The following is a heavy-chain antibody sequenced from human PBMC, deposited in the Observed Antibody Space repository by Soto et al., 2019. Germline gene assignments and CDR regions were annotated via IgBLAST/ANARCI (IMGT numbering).Heavy chain of an antibody. V-gene: IGHV4-34*01. CDR3: AAGPYYYYGMDV. J-gene: IGHJ6*02. CDR1: GGSFSGYY. CDR2: INHSGST. D-gene: IGHD6-13*01. Sequence: SETLSLTCAVYGGSFSGYYWSWIRQPPGKGLEWIGEINHSGSTNYNPSLKSRVTISVDTSKNQFSLKLSSVTAAYMAVYYCAAGPYYYYGMDVWGQGTTVT.